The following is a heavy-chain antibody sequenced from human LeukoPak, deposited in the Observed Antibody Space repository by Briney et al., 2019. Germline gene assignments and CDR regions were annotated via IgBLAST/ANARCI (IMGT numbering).Heavy chain of an antibody. CDR1: GFTFSSYA. CDR2: ISYDGSNK. D-gene: IGHD3-22*01. J-gene: IGHJ4*02. Sequence: GGSLRLSCAASGFTFSSYAMHWVRQAPGKGLEWVAVISYDGSNKYYADSVKGRFTISRDNSKDTLYLQMNSLRAEDTAVYYCARDTHYYYDSSGYLLLWGQGTLVTVSS. CDR3: ARDTHYYYDSSGYLLL. V-gene: IGHV3-30*04.